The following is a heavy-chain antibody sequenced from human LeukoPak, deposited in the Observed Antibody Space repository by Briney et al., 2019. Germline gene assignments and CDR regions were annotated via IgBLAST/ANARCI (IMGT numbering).Heavy chain of an antibody. D-gene: IGHD3-22*01. V-gene: IGHV4-31*03. CDR1: GGSISSGGYY. Sequence: SETLSLTCTVSGGSISSGGYYWSWIRQHPGKGLEWIGYIYYSGSTYYNPSLKSRFTISVDTSKNQFSLKLRSVTASDTAVYYCAREWPLRAYYASSGAFDYWGQGTLVTVSS. J-gene: IGHJ4*02. CDR3: AREWPLRAYYASSGAFDY. CDR2: IYYSGST.